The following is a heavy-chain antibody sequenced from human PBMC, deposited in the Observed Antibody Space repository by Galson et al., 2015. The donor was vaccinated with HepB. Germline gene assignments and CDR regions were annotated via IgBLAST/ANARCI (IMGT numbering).Heavy chain of an antibody. J-gene: IGHJ4*02. CDR2: IKQDGSEK. Sequence: SLRLSCAASGFTFSSYWMSWVRQAPGKGLEWVANIKQDGSEKYYVDSVKGRFTISRDNAKNSLYLQMNSLRAEDTAVYYCARAPASSQEALYDYVWGSYRYMTPSLYYFDYWGQGTLVTVSS. CDR1: GFTFSSYW. V-gene: IGHV3-7*03. CDR3: ARAPASSQEALYDYVWGSYRYMTPSLYYFDY. D-gene: IGHD3-16*02.